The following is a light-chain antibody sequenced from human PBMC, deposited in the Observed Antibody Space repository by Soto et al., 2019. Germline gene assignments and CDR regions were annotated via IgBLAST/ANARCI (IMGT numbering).Light chain of an antibody. J-gene: IGKJ1*01. CDR2: GAS. Sequence: EKVMTPSPYTLPVSQGERATLSFRASQTVDSNLAWYQQKPGQAPRPLIFGASNRATGIPARFSGSGSGTDFTLTISSLEPEDFAVYYCQQRSNWPWTFGQGTKVDIK. V-gene: IGKV3-11*01. CDR3: QQRSNWPWT. CDR1: QTVDSN.